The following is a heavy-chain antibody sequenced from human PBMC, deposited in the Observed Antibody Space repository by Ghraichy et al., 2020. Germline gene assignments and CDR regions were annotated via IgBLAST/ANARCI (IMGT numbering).Heavy chain of an antibody. V-gene: IGHV3-49*03. CDR1: GFTFGDYA. CDR2: IRSKAYGGTT. CDR3: TRARSIRVTGY. J-gene: IGHJ4*02. Sequence: GGSLRLSCTASGFTFGDYAMSWFRQAPGKGLEWVGFIRSKAYGGTTEYAASVKGRFTISRDDSKSIAYLQMNSLKTEDTAVYYCTRARSIRVTGYWGQGTLVTVSS. D-gene: IGHD6-6*01.